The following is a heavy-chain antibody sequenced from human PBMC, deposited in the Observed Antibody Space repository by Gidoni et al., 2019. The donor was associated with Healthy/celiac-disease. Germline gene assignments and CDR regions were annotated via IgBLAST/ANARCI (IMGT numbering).Heavy chain of an antibody. V-gene: IGHV3-15*01. D-gene: IGHD3-10*01. J-gene: IGHJ4*02. CDR2: IKSKTDGGTT. CDR3: TTDFSITMVRGVIIGDY. CDR1: GFTFRNAW. Sequence: EVQLVESGGGLVKPGGSLRLSCAASGFTFRNAWMSWVRQAPGKGLEWVGRIKSKTDGGTTDYAAPVKGRFTISRDDSKNTLYLQMNSLKTEDTAVYYCTTDFSITMVRGVIIGDYWGQGTLVTVSS.